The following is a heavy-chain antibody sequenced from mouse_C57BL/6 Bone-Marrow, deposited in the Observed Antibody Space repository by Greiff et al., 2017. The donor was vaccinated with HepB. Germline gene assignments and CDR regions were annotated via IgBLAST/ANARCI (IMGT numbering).Heavy chain of an antibody. Sequence: EVMLVESGGDLVKPGGSLKLSCAASGFTFSSYGMSWVRQTPDKRLEWVATISSGGSYTYYPDSVKGRFTISRDNAKNTLYLQMSSLKSEDTAMYYCARPYGNYVFYFDYWGQGTTLTVSS. CDR3: ARPYGNYVFYFDY. J-gene: IGHJ2*01. V-gene: IGHV5-6*01. D-gene: IGHD2-1*01. CDR2: ISSGGSYT. CDR1: GFTFSSYG.